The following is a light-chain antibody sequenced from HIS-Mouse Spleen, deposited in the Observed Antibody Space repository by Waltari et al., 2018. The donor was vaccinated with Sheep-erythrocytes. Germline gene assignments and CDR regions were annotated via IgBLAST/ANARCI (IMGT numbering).Light chain of an antibody. CDR2: EGS. CDR3: CSYAGSSTPWV. Sequence: QSALTQPASVSGSPGQSIPISCTGTISDVGSYNLVSWYQQHPGKAPKLMIYEGSKRPSWVSNRFSGSKSGNTASLTISGLQAEDEADYYCCSYAGSSTPWVFGGGTKLTVL. CDR1: ISDVGSYNL. J-gene: IGLJ3*02. V-gene: IGLV2-23*01.